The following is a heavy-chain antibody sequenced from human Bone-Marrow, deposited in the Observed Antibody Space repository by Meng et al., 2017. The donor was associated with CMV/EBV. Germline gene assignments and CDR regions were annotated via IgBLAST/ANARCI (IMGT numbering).Heavy chain of an antibody. J-gene: IGHJ5*02. CDR3: ARIGVVVPAAIAWFDP. V-gene: IGHV4-4*02. Sequence: SETLSLTCAVSGGSISSSNWWSWVRQPPGKGLEWIGEIYHSGSTNYNPSLKSRVTISVDKSKNQFSLKLSSVTAADTAVYYCARIGVVVPAAIAWFDPWGHGTLVTVSS. D-gene: IGHD2-2*02. CDR2: IYHSGST. CDR1: GGSISSSNW.